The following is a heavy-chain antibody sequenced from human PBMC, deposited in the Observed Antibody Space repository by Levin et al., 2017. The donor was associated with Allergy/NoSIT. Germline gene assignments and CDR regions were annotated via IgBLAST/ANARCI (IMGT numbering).Heavy chain of an antibody. CDR3: AADGGRGYSSGWGFDY. J-gene: IGHJ4*02. CDR2: IVVGSGNT. Sequence: ASVKVSCKASGFTFTSSAVQWVRQARGQRLEWIGWIVVGSGNTNYAQKFQERVTITRDMSTSTAYMELSSLRSEDTAVYYCAADGGRGYSSGWGFDYWGQGTLVTVSS. V-gene: IGHV1-58*01. D-gene: IGHD6-19*01. CDR1: GFTFTSSA.